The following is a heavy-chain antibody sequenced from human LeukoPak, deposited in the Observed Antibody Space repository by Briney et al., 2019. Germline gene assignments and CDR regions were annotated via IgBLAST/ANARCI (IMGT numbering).Heavy chain of an antibody. Sequence: GGSLRLSCAASGFSFSSYGMHWVRQAPGKGLEWVAFILYDGSDRYYADSVKGRFTISRDNSKNTLYLQMNSLRAEDTAVYYCARVHLSDIVVVVAANDAFDIWGQGTMVTVSS. J-gene: IGHJ3*02. CDR3: ARVHLSDIVVVVAANDAFDI. V-gene: IGHV3-30*02. CDR2: ILYDGSDR. CDR1: GFSFSSYG. D-gene: IGHD2-15*01.